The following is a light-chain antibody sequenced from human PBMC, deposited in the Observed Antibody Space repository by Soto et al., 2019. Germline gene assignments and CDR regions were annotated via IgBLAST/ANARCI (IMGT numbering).Light chain of an antibody. CDR1: SSDVGRYNY. CDR3: QSYDSSLSGYV. CDR2: EVS. Sequence: QSVLTQPASVSGSPGQSITISCTGSSSDVGRYNYVSWYQHHPGKAPKLMIYEVSNRPSGVSNRFSGSKSGNTASLTISGLQAEDEADYYCQSYDSSLSGYVFGTGTRSPS. V-gene: IGLV2-14*01. J-gene: IGLJ1*01.